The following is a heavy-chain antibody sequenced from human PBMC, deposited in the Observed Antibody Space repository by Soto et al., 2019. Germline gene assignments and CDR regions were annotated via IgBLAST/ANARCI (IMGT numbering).Heavy chain of an antibody. CDR2: ISYDGSHA. Sequence: QVQLVDSGGGVVQPGRSLRLSCAASGFTFTTYGMHWVRRAPGKGLEWEAVISYDGSHAYYADSVKGRFTISRDNSKNTLYLHINSLRAEDTAVYYCAKERTYSVASGFDYWGRGTLVTVSS. J-gene: IGHJ4*02. CDR3: AKERTYSVASGFDY. D-gene: IGHD1-26*01. CDR1: GFTFTTYG. V-gene: IGHV3-30*18.